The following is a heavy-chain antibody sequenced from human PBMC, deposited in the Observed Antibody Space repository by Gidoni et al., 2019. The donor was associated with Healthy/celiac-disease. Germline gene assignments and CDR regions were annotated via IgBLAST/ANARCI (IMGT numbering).Heavy chain of an antibody. CDR1: GYSISSGYY. CDR2: IYHSGST. J-gene: IGHJ4*02. D-gene: IGHD3-22*01. CDR3: ASAGRYYYDSSGYYYDSNYFDY. Sequence: QVQLQESGPGLVKPSETLSLTCTVSGYSISSGYYWGWLRQPPGKGLEWIGSIYHSGSTYYNPSLKSRVTISVDTSKNQFSLKLSSVTAADTAVYYCASAGRYYYDSSGYYYDSNYFDYWAREPWSPSPQ. V-gene: IGHV4-38-2*02.